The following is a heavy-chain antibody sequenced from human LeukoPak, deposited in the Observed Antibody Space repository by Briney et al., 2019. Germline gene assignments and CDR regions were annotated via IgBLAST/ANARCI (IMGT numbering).Heavy chain of an antibody. J-gene: IGHJ4*02. CDR1: GDSLTSSISYY. CDR3: ARHHYQLSALDY. CDR2: THTSGST. D-gene: IGHD2-2*01. Sequence: SETLSLTSTVSGDSLTSSISYYWTSILQPAGKGLEWIGRTHTSGSTNYNPSLKNRVTISVDTSKNQFSVKMSSVTAADTAVYYCARHHYQLSALDYWGQGTLVTVS. V-gene: IGHV4-61*02.